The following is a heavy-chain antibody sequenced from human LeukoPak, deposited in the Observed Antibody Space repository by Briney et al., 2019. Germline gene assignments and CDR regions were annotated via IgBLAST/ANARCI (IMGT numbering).Heavy chain of an antibody. CDR2: ISSGGSTI. J-gene: IGHJ4*02. CDR1: GFTFSSYE. Sequence: QPGGSLRLSCAVSGFTFSSYEMNWIRRAPGKGLEWISYISSGGSTIYYADSVKGRFTISRDNAKNSLYLQMNSLRAEDTAVYYCARDYGGNYRAHIDYWGQGTLVTVSS. CDR3: ARDYGGNYRAHIDY. D-gene: IGHD4-23*01. V-gene: IGHV3-48*03.